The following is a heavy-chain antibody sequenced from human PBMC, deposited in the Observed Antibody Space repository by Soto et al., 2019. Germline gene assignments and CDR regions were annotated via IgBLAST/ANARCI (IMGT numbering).Heavy chain of an antibody. CDR3: ARQGNWNDRNYHFDL. D-gene: IGHD1-20*01. Sequence: SETLSLTCTVSGASISSYYWSWIRQPPGKGLEWIGYIYYTGTTNYNNYSPSLKSRVTISVDASKNQFSLRLGSVTAADTAVYYCARQGNWNDRNYHFDLGGQGTLVTVSS. V-gene: IGHV4-59*08. CDR2: IYYTGTT. J-gene: IGHJ4*02. CDR1: GASISSYY.